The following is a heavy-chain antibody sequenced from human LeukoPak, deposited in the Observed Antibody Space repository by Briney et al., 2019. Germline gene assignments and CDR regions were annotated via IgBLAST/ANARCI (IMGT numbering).Heavy chain of an antibody. CDR3: ARDTAMETPHYYYYMDV. J-gene: IGHJ6*03. V-gene: IGHV1-2*02. D-gene: IGHD5-18*01. Sequence: GASVKVSCKASGYTFTGYYMHWVRQAPGQGLEWMGWINPNSGGTNYAQKFQGRVTVTRDTSISTAYMELSRLRSDDTAVYYCARDTAMETPHYYYYMDVWGKGTTVTVSS. CDR2: INPNSGGT. CDR1: GYTFTGYY.